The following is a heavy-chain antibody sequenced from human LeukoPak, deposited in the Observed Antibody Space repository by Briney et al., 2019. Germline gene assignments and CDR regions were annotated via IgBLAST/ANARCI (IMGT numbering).Heavy chain of an antibody. Sequence: GGSLRLSCAASGLTFSSYGMHWVRQAPGKGLEWVAVIWYDGSNKYYADSVKGRFTISRDNSKNTLYLQMNSLRAEDTAVYYFARPYYYGSGSYLDYFDYWGQGTLVTVSS. D-gene: IGHD3-10*01. J-gene: IGHJ4*02. CDR2: IWYDGSNK. V-gene: IGHV3-33*01. CDR3: ARPYYYGSGSYLDYFDY. CDR1: GLTFSSYG.